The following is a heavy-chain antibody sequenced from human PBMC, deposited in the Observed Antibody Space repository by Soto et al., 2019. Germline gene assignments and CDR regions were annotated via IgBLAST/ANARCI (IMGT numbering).Heavy chain of an antibody. CDR2: INHSGST. CDR3: ARVSPSIAAPPAYFDY. CDR1: GGSFSGYY. Sequence: PSETLSLTCAVDGGSFSGYYWSWIRQPPGKGLEWIGEINHSGSTNYNPSLKSRVTISVDTSKNQFSLKLSSVTAADTAVYYCARVSPSIAAPPAYFDYWGQGTLVTVSS. J-gene: IGHJ4*02. D-gene: IGHD6-6*01. V-gene: IGHV4-34*01.